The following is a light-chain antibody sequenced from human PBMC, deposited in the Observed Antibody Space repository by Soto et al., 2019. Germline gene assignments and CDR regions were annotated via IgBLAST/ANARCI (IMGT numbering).Light chain of an antibody. CDR3: QQYNNWPHT. Sequence: EIVMTQSPATLSVSPGDTVTLSCRASQSVSSKLAWFQQKPGQPPRLLFYGASTRATGIPARLSGSGSVTEFTLTISSLQSEDFAVYYCQQYNNWPHTFGQGTKLEIK. CDR2: GAS. CDR1: QSVSSK. V-gene: IGKV3-15*01. J-gene: IGKJ2*01.